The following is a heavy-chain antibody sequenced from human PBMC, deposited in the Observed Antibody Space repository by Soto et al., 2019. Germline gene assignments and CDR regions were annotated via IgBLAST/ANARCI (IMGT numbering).Heavy chain of an antibody. CDR1: GYTFTSYG. V-gene: IGHV1-8*01. J-gene: IGHJ6*02. Sequence: ASVKVSCKASGYTFTSYGINWVRQATGQGLEWMGWMNPNSGNTGYAQKFQGRVTMTRNTSISTAYMELSSLRSEDTAVYYCARSYDIRYYYYYGMDVWGQGTTVTVTS. CDR2: MNPNSGNT. D-gene: IGHD3-9*01. CDR3: ARSYDIRYYYYYGMDV.